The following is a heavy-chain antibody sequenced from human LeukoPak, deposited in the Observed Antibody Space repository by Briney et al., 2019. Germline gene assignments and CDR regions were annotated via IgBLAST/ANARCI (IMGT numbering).Heavy chain of an antibody. CDR1: GGTFSSYA. CDR2: IIPIFGTA. CDR3: ARTLFTIFGVVTDYYYYGMDV. V-gene: IGHV1-69*13. Sequence: GASVKVSCKASGGTFSSYAISWVRQAPGQGLEWMGGIIPIFGTANYAQKFQGRVTITADESTSTAYMELSSLRSEDTAVYYCARTLFTIFGVVTDYYYYGMDVWGQGTTVTVSS. J-gene: IGHJ6*02. D-gene: IGHD3-3*01.